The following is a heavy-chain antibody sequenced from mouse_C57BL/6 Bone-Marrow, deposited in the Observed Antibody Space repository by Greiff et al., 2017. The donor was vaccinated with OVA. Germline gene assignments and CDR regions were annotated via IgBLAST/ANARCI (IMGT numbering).Heavy chain of an antibody. D-gene: IGHD1-1*01. J-gene: IGHJ2*01. V-gene: IGHV14-4*01. Sequence: VQLQQSGAELVRPGASVKLSCTASGFNIKDDYMHWVKQRPEQGLEWIGWIDPENGDTEYASKFQGKATITADSSSNTAYLQLSSLTSEDTAVYYCVRYYFDYWGQGTTLTVSS. CDR2: IDPENGDT. CDR1: GFNIKDDY. CDR3: VRYYFDY.